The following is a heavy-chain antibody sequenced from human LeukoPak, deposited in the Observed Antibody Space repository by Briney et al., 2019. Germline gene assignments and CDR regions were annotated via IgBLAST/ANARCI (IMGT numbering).Heavy chain of an antibody. CDR3: ARDSGQFDY. CDR2: INTGGGTT. Sequence: ASVNVSCKASGYTLTNYYMHWVRQAPGQGLEWLGVINTGGGTTSSAQKFQGRVTMTRDTSTSTVYMELSSLTSEDTAVYYCARDSGQFDYWGQGTLVTVSS. J-gene: IGHJ4*02. CDR1: GYTLTNYY. V-gene: IGHV1-46*01. D-gene: IGHD5-12*01.